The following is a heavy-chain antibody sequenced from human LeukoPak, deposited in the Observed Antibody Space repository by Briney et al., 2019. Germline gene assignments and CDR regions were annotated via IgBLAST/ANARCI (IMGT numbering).Heavy chain of an antibody. J-gene: IGHJ4*02. CDR3: ASAYYDILSGYYMDY. CDR2: IYYSGST. Sequence: PSETLSLTCTVSGGSISSYYWSWIRQPPGKGLEWIGYIYYSGSTNYNPSLKSRVTISVDTSKNQFSLKLTSVTAADTAVYYCASAYYDILSGYYMDYWSQGTLVTVSS. D-gene: IGHD3-9*01. V-gene: IGHV4-59*12. CDR1: GGSISSYY.